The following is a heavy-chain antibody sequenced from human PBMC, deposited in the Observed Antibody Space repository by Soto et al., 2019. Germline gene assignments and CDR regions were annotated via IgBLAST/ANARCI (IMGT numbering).Heavy chain of an antibody. CDR2: IYPSGST. J-gene: IGHJ4*02. V-gene: IGHV4-4*02. D-gene: IGHD2-15*01. CDR3: AKEGDCYGGSCPLDY. CDR1: GGSISSSNW. Sequence: PSETLSLTCAVSGGSISSSNWWSWVRQPPGKGLEWIGEIYPSGSTKYNPSLKSRVAVSLDKSKNQFSLRLNSVTAADTAVYFCAKEGDCYGGSCPLDYWGQGILATVSS.